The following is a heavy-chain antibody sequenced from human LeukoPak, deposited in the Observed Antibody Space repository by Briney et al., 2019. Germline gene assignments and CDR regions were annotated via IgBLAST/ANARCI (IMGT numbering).Heavy chain of an antibody. CDR3: AHSQEYYDSSGYYHDAFDI. D-gene: IGHD3-22*01. CDR1: GFSLSTSGVG. J-gene: IGHJ3*02. Sequence: SGPTLVKPTQTLTLTCTFSGFSLSTSGVGVGWIRQPPGKALEWLALIYWDDDKRYSPSLKSRLTITKDTSKNQVVLTMTNMDPVDTATYYCAHSQEYYDSSGYYHDAFDIWGQGTMVTVSS. V-gene: IGHV2-5*02. CDR2: IYWDDDK.